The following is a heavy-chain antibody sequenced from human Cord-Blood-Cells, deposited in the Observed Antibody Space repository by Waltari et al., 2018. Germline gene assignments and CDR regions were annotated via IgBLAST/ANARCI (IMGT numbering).Heavy chain of an antibody. CDR3: ARDGPSVQGVIAHRSNDY. V-gene: IGHV1-18*01. CDR2: NSDYNGNT. D-gene: IGHD3-10*01. Sequence: QVQLVQSGAEVKKPGVSVKVSCKASGYTFTSYGINWVRQAPGQGLMWMGWNSDYNGNTNNAQKLQGRDPMTTDTSTSTAYWNLRSLRSDDTAVYHCARDGPSVQGVIAHRSNDYWGQGTLVTVAS. J-gene: IGHJ4*02. CDR1: GYTFTSYG.